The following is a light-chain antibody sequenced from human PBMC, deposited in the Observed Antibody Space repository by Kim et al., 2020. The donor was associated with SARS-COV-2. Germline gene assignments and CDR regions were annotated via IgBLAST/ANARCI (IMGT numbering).Light chain of an antibody. V-gene: IGLV2-23*01. CDR3: CSYAGSYTYL. CDR2: EGS. Sequence: GQAITSSSTGTSSDVANYDLVSWYQHHPGNATQVMIYEGSQRPSGISNRFSGSKSGNTASLTIAVLQAEDDADYYCCSYAGSYTYLFGTGTKVTVL. CDR1: SSDVANYDL. J-gene: IGLJ1*01.